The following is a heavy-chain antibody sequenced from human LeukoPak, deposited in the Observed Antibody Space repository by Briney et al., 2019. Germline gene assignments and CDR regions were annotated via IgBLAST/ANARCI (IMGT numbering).Heavy chain of an antibody. CDR1: GFTFSNYN. V-gene: IGHV3-23*01. J-gene: IGHJ4*02. Sequence: GGSLRLSCAASGFTFSNYNMNWVRQAPGKGLEWVSGISPSGGITYYTDSVKGRFTISRDNSKNTLYLQMNSLRAEDTAVYYCAKDPDCTSGICYTFFDYWGQGTLVTVSS. CDR3: AKDPDCTSGICYTFFDY. CDR2: ISPSGGIT. D-gene: IGHD2-8*01.